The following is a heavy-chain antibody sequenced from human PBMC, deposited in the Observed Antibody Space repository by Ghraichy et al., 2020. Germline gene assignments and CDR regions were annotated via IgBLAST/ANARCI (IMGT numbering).Heavy chain of an antibody. V-gene: IGHV4-4*02. CDR3: ARDGPEAYDFVWGSSRSYYFDY. D-gene: IGHD3-16*02. J-gene: IGHJ4*02. CDR1: GGSISSGNW. Sequence: SETLSLTCAVSGGSISSGNWWSWVRQPPGKGLEWIGEIYHTGTTYYNPSLKSRVTISVDKSKNQFSLKLSSVTAADTAVYYCARDGPEAYDFVWGSSRSYYFDYWGPGTLVTVSS. CDR2: IYHTGTT.